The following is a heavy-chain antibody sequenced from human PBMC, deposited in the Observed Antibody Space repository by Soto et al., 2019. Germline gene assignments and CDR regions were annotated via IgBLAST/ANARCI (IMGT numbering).Heavy chain of an antibody. CDR1: GFTFSSYA. Sequence: GGSLRLSCAASGFTFSSYAMSWVRQAPGKGLEWVSAISGSGGSTYYADSVKGRFTISRDNSKNTLYLQMNSLRAGDTAVYYCAKCNVGYSSGWCRRFDYWGQGTLVTVSS. CDR2: ISGSGGST. D-gene: IGHD6-19*01. V-gene: IGHV3-23*01. J-gene: IGHJ4*02. CDR3: AKCNVGYSSGWCRRFDY.